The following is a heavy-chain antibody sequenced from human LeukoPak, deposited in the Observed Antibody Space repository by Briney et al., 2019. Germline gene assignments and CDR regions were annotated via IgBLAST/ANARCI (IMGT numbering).Heavy chain of an antibody. CDR1: GFTFSSYW. Sequence: GGSLRLSCAASGFTFSSYWMHWVRQAPGKGLEWVANIKQDGSEKYYVDSVKGRFTISRDNAKNSLYLQMNSLRAEDTAVYYCARALRQLVRTTTDYWGQGTLVTVSS. CDR3: ARALRQLVRTTTDY. D-gene: IGHD6-6*01. V-gene: IGHV3-7*01. J-gene: IGHJ4*02. CDR2: IKQDGSEK.